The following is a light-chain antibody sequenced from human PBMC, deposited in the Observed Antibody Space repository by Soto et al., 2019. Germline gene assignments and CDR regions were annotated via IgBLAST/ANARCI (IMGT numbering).Light chain of an antibody. V-gene: IGLV7-46*01. CDR2: DTN. CDR1: TGAVTSGHF. Sequence: QAVVTQEPSLTVSPGGTVTLTCGSSTGAVTSGHFPFWFQQKPGQAPRALIDDTNTKHSWTPARFSGSLLGGKAALTLSGAQPEDEADYYCLLAYSRARVFGGGTKLTVL. J-gene: IGLJ2*01. CDR3: LLAYSRARV.